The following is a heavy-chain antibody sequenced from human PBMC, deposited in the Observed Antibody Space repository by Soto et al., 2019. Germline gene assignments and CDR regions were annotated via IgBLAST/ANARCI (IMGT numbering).Heavy chain of an antibody. CDR1: GASLGGFH. V-gene: IGHV4-34*12. CDR2: LIHGGST. D-gene: IGHD3-16*01. Sequence: KPSETLSLTCAISGASLGGFHWTWLRQAPGKGLEWIGELIHGGSTNYNPSLKGRVSFSLDTSKNQFSLHLMSVTAADTAVYYCARSPLGYDYVRQTWREVGDSFDIWGRGTLVTVSS. CDR3: ARSPLGYDYVRQTWREVGDSFDI. J-gene: IGHJ3*02.